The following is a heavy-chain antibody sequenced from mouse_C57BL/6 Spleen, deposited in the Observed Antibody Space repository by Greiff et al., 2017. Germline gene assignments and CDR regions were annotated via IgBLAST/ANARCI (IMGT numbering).Heavy chain of an antibody. J-gene: IGHJ1*03. CDR2: IDPSDSYT. Sequence: QVQLQQPGAELVKPGASVKLSCKASGYTFTSYWMQWVKQRPGQGLEWIGEIDPSDSYTNYNQKFKGKATLTVDTPSSTAYMQLSSLTSEDSAVYYCARGVWGTGTTVTVSS. CDR1: GYTFTSYW. CDR3: ARGV. V-gene: IGHV1-50*01.